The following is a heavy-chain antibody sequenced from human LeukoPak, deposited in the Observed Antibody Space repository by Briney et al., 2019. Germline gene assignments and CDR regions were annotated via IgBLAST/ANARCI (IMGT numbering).Heavy chain of an antibody. V-gene: IGHV4-59*01. CDR3: ARAARSYYVPFDY. CDR2: IYYSGST. Sequence: SETLSLTCTVSGGSISSYYWSWIRQPPGKGLEWIGYIYYSGSTNYNPSLKSRVTISVDTSKNQFSLKLSSVTAADTAVYYCARAARSYYVPFDYWGQGTTVTVSS. D-gene: IGHD1-26*01. J-gene: IGHJ4*03. CDR1: GGSISSYY.